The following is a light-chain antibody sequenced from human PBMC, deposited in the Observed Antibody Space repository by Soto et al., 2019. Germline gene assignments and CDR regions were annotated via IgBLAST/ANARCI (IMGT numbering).Light chain of an antibody. CDR2: WAS. V-gene: IGKV4-1*01. Sequence: DIVMTQSPDSLAVSLGEGATINCKSSQSVLYISNNKNYLAWYQQKPGQPPKLLIYWASTRESGVPDRFSGSGSGTDFTLTISSLQAEDVAVYYCQKYYSTPWAFGQGTKVDIK. J-gene: IGKJ1*01. CDR1: QSVLYISNNKNY. CDR3: QKYYSTPWA.